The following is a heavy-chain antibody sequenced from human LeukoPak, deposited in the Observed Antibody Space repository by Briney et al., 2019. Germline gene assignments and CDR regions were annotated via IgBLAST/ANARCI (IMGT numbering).Heavy chain of an antibody. J-gene: IGHJ4*02. CDR3: ARVNYDFWSGSSYYFDY. CDR1: GFTVSSNY. CDR2: IFSGGST. V-gene: IGHV3-53*01. D-gene: IGHD3-3*01. Sequence: GGSLRLSCAASGFTVSSNYMSWVRQAPGKGLEWVSVIFSGGSTYYADSVKGRFTISRDNSKNTLYLQMNSPRAEDTAVYYCARVNYDFWSGSSYYFDYWGQGTLVTVSS.